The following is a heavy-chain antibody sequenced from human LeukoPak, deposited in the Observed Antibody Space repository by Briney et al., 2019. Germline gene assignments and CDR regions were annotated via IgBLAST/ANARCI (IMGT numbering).Heavy chain of an antibody. CDR1: GGSISSGSYY. CDR3: AREDYDILTGYPNGYFDL. CDR2: IYTSGST. Sequence: SQTLSLTCTVSGGSISSGSYYWSWIRQPAGKGLEWIGRIYTSGSTNYNPSLKSRVTISVDTSKNQFSLKLSSVTAADTAVYYCAREDYDILTGYPNGYFDLWGRGTLVTVSS. D-gene: IGHD3-9*01. V-gene: IGHV4-61*02. J-gene: IGHJ2*01.